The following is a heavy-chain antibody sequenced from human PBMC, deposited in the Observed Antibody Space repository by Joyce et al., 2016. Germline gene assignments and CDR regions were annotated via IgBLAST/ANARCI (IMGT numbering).Heavy chain of an antibody. J-gene: IGHJ4*02. CDR2: IWYDGSNE. CDR3: ARILLIVGYSCAMDY. D-gene: IGHD5-18*01. Sequence: GMHWVRQAPGKGLEWVAVIWYDGSNEQYADSVKGRFTISRDNSKNTLYLQMDSLRAEDTGVYYCARILLIVGYSCAMDYWGQGTLVTVST. CDR1: G. V-gene: IGHV3-33*01.